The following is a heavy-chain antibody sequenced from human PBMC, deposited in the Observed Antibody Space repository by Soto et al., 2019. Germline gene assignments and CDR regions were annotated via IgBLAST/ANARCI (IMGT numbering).Heavy chain of an antibody. V-gene: IGHV4-39*01. J-gene: IGHJ3*02. CDR3: ARHCTYSSSWRDAFDI. D-gene: IGHD6-13*01. CDR2: IYYSGST. CDR1: GGSISSSSYY. Sequence: SETLSLTCTVSGGSISSSSYYWGWIRKPPGKGLEWIGSIYYSGSTYYNPSLKSRVTISVDTSKNQFSLKLSSVTAADTAVYYCARHCTYSSSWRDAFDIWGQGTMVTVSS.